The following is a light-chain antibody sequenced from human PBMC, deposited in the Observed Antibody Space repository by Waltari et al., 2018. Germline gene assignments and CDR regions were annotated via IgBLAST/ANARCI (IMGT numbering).Light chain of an antibody. Sequence: DIQMTQSPSTLSASVGDRVTITCRASQSISNYLAWYQQKPGKAPNLLIYKASVLARGVPSRFSGSGSGTDFTLTISSLQPDDFATYYCQQHKAYPYTFGQGTKLAIK. CDR3: QQHKAYPYT. CDR1: QSISNY. J-gene: IGKJ2*01. V-gene: IGKV1-5*03. CDR2: KAS.